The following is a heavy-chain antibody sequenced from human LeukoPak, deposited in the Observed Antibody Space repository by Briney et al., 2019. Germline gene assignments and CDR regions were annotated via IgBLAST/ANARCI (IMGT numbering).Heavy chain of an antibody. D-gene: IGHD1-26*01. Sequence: SETLSLTCTVSGGSISSYYWSWIRQPPGKGLEWIGYIYYSVSTNYNPALKSRVTISVDTSKNQFSLKLSSVTAADTAVYYCARVSGSKTSDYYYYYMDVWGKGTTVTVSS. J-gene: IGHJ6*03. CDR3: ARVSGSKTSDYYYYYMDV. V-gene: IGHV4-59*01. CDR1: GGSISSYY. CDR2: IYYSVST.